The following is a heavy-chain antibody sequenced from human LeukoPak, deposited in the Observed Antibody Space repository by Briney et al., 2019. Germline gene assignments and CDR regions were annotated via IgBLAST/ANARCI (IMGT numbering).Heavy chain of an antibody. Sequence: GGSLRLSCAASGFTFSSNSMNWVRQAPGKGLEWVSYISSSSTTMYYADSVKGRFTISRDNAKNSLYLQMNSLRAEDTAVYYCTRDERAGYNSGLSYWGQGTLVTVSS. D-gene: IGHD6-19*01. CDR3: TRDERAGYNSGLSY. CDR2: ISSSSTTM. V-gene: IGHV3-48*01. J-gene: IGHJ4*02. CDR1: GFTFSSNS.